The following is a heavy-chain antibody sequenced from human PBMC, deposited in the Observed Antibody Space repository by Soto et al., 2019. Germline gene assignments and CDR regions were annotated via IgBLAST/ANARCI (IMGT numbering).Heavy chain of an antibody. V-gene: IGHV3-30*03. D-gene: IGHD2-15*01. J-gene: IGHJ4*02. CDR2: ISYDGSNK. Sequence: SLRLSCAASGFTFSTYGMHWVRQAPGKGLEWVAVISYDGSNKYYADYVKGRFTISRDNSKNTLYLQMNTLRTEDTAVYYCARDFATHCSGSTCYPYAYWGQGALVTVSS. CDR1: GFTFSTYG. CDR3: ARDFATHCSGSTCYPYAY.